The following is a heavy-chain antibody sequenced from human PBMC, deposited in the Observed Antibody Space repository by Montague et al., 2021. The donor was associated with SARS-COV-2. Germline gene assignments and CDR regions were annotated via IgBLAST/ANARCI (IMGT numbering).Heavy chain of an antibody. CDR2: IKQDGSEK. CDR3: VRVVLDFWSGFDMDV. V-gene: IGHV3-7*01. CDR1: GFTFSSYW. J-gene: IGHJ6*03. D-gene: IGHD3-3*01. Sequence: SLRLSCAASGFTFSSYWMSWVRQAPGKGLEWVANIKQDGSEKYYVDSVKGRFTISRDNAKNSLYLQMNSLRAEDTAVYYCVRVVLDFWSGFDMDVWGKGTTVIVSS.